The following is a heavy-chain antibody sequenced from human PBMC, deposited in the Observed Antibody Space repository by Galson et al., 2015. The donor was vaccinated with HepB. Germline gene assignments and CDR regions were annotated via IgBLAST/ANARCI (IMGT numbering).Heavy chain of an antibody. J-gene: IGHJ4*02. V-gene: IGHV3-49*03. Sequence: SLRLSCAASGFTFGDYAMSWFRQAPEKGLEWVGFIRSKAYGGTTEYAASVKGRFTISRDDSKSIAYLQMNSLKTEDTAVYYCTSSFMATINFDYWGQGTLVTVSS. CDR3: TSSFMATINFDY. CDR1: GFTFGDYA. CDR2: IRSKAYGGTT. D-gene: IGHD5-24*01.